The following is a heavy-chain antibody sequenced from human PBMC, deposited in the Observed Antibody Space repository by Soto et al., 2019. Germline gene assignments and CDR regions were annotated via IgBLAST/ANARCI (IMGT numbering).Heavy chain of an antibody. CDR1: GFSLSTSGVG. CDR3: AHNGPEDWHLDY. CDR2: IYWDDSK. J-gene: IGHJ4*02. V-gene: IGHV2-5*02. Sequence: HITLKESGPTLVRPRQTLTLTCAFSGFSLSTSGVGVGWIRQPPGKALEWLAVIYWDDSKHYSPSLRSRLTITKDTSKNQVVLTMTNMDPLDTGTYYCAHNGPEDWHLDYGGQGTLVPVSS. D-gene: IGHD3-9*01.